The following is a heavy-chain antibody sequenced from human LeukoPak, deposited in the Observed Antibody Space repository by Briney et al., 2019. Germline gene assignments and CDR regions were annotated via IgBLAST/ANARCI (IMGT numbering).Heavy chain of an antibody. Sequence: PGGSLRLSCAASGFRFEDYTMHWVRQAPGKALEWVSGISWNSASRGYADSVKGRFTIPRDNAKESLYLQMNSLRAEDTAVYYCARVSRGSYHFDYWGQGALVTVSS. CDR1: GFRFEDYT. V-gene: IGHV3-9*01. D-gene: IGHD1-26*01. CDR3: ARVSRGSYHFDY. CDR2: ISWNSASR. J-gene: IGHJ4*02.